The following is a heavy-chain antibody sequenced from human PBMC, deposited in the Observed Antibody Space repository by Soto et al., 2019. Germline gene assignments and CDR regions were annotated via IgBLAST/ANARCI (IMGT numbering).Heavy chain of an antibody. Sequence: QVQLVQYGAEVKKPGASVKVSCKASGYTFTNYGISWVRQAPGQGLEWMGWISGYNGDTNYAQKLQGRVTMNTDTSTSTAYMELRSLRSDDTAVYYCARQTTVPTNWFDPWGQGALVTVSS. V-gene: IGHV1-18*01. CDR3: ARQTTVPTNWFDP. CDR1: GYTFTNYG. CDR2: ISGYNGDT. D-gene: IGHD4-17*01. J-gene: IGHJ5*02.